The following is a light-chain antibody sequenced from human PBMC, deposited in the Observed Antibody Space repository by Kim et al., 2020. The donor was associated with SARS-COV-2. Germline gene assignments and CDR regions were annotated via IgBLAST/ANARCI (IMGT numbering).Light chain of an antibody. Sequence: GQRVNVTCSGSSTNIGSNYCYGQQQLPGTAPRLLIYRNYQRPSGVPDRFSGSTCGTSASLAISGLRSEDEADYYCAAWDDSLSGWVFGGGTQLTVL. V-gene: IGLV1-47*01. CDR1: STNIGSNY. CDR3: AAWDDSLSGWV. CDR2: RNY. J-gene: IGLJ3*02.